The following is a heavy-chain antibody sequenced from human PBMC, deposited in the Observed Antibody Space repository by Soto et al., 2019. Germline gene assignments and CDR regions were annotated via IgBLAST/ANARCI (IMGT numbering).Heavy chain of an antibody. D-gene: IGHD1-26*01. CDR2: IYWDDSK. V-gene: IGHV2-5*02. J-gene: IGHJ4*02. CDR3: AHAYGGRSLY. CDR1: GFSLSTRDVG. Sequence: SGPTLVNPTQTLTLTCTFSGFSLSTRDVGVGWIRQPPGKALEWLAVIYWDDSKTYRPSLESRLTITKDTSKNQVALTMTNMDPVDTATYYCAHAYGGRSLYWGQGTLVTVSS.